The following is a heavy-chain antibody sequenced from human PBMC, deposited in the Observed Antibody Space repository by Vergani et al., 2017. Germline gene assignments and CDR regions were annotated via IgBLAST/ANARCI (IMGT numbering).Heavy chain of an antibody. CDR1: GGSISSSSYY. V-gene: IGHV4-39*01. CDR3: ARQGYYDSSGYYYAQFDY. D-gene: IGHD3-22*01. CDR2: IYYRGST. J-gene: IGHJ4*02. Sequence: QLQLQESGPGLVKPSETLSLTCTVSGGSISSSSYYWGWIRQPPGKGLEWIGSIYYRGSTYYNPSLKSRVTISVDTSKNQFSLKLSSVTAADTAVYYCARQGYYDSSGYYYAQFDYWGQGTLVTVSS.